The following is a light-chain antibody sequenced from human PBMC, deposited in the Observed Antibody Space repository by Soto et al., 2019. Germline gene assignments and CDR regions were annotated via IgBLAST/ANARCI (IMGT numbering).Light chain of an antibody. J-gene: IGKJ2*01. CDR3: QQYGISPHT. V-gene: IGKV3-20*01. CDR1: QSVRGDY. Sequence: EVVLTQSPGTLSLSPGERVALSCRASQSVRGDYLAWYQQQPGQPPRLLIYEASRRAPGIPDRFTGSGSGTDFILTISRLEPEDLALYFCQQYGISPHTFGPGTKLQIK. CDR2: EAS.